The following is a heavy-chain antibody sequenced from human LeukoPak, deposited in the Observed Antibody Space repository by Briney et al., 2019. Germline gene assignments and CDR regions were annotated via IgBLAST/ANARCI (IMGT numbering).Heavy chain of an antibody. Sequence: PGGSLRLSCAVSGFTFSSYGMSWVRQASGKGLEWVSAISGSGGSTYYADSVKGRFTISRDNSKNTLYLQMNSLRAEDTAVYYCAKDCMFRGGYNWWDDAFDIWGQGTMVTVSS. J-gene: IGHJ3*02. CDR2: ISGSGGST. D-gene: IGHD5-24*01. CDR1: GFTFSSYG. V-gene: IGHV3-23*01. CDR3: AKDCMFRGGYNWWDDAFDI.